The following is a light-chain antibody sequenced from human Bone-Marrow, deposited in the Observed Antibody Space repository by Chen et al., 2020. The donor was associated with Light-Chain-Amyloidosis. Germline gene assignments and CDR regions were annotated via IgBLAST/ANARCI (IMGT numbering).Light chain of an antibody. CDR2: RDT. Sequence: SYVLTQPPSVSVSPRQTARITCSGADLPTKYAYWYQQKPGQAPVLVIHRDTEWPSGISEGYTGSSSGTTAALTIGGVQAEDEADYHCQSADSSGTYEVIFGGGTKLTVL. J-gene: IGLJ2*01. CDR3: QSADSSGTYEVI. CDR1: DLPTKY. V-gene: IGLV3-25*03.